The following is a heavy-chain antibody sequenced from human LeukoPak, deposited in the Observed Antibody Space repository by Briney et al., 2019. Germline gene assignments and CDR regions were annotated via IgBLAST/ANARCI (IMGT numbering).Heavy chain of an antibody. CDR2: IYTSGST. J-gene: IGHJ4*02. V-gene: IGHV4-4*07. CDR3: ARDRYYYDSSGKFDY. Sequence: PSETLSLTCTVSGGSISSYYWSWIRQPAGKGLEWIGRIYTSGSTNYNPSLKSRVTMSVDTSKNQFSLKLSSVTAADTAVYYCARDRYYYDSSGKFDYWGQGTLVTVSS. CDR1: GGSISSYY. D-gene: IGHD3-22*01.